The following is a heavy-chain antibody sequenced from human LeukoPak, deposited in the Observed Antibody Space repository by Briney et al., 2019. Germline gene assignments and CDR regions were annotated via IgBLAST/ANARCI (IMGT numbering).Heavy chain of an antibody. CDR3: ATCNPYYYGSRNLKELDY. CDR1: GYTLTELS. D-gene: IGHD3-10*01. Sequence: ASVKVSCKVSGYTLTELSMHWVRQAPGKGLEWMGGFDPEDGETIYAQKFQGRVTMTEDTSTDTAYMELSSLRSEDTAVYYCATCNPYYYGSRNLKELDYWGQGTQVTVSS. CDR2: FDPEDGET. V-gene: IGHV1-24*01. J-gene: IGHJ4*02.